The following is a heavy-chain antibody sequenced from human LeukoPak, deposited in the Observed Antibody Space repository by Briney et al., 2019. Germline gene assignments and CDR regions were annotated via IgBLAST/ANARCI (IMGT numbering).Heavy chain of an antibody. CDR3: ARHDYGDHESLY. J-gene: IGHJ4*02. CDR2: IYYSGST. Sequence: ASETLSLTCTVSGGSISSSSYYWGWIRQPPGKGLEWIGSIYYSGSTYYNPSLKSRVTISVDTSKNQFSLKLSSVTAADTAVYYCARHDYGDHESLYWGQGTLVTVSS. D-gene: IGHD4-17*01. V-gene: IGHV4-39*01. CDR1: GGSISSSSYY.